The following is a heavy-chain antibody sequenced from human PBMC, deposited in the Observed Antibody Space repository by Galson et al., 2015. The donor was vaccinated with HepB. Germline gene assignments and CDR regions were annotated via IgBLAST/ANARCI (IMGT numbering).Heavy chain of an antibody. CDR2: IYYPGRT. D-gene: IGHD1-26*01. J-gene: IGHJ4*02. CDR1: GGSVSSSSYY. V-gene: IGHV4-39*01. Sequence: LSLTCTVSGGSVSSSSYYWGWIRQPPGRGLEWIGSIYYPGRTFYSPSLKSRVAITQDMSKNQVSLELSSVTAADTAVYYCARGVTSQVMGWGQGTLVTVSS. CDR3: ARGVTSQVMG.